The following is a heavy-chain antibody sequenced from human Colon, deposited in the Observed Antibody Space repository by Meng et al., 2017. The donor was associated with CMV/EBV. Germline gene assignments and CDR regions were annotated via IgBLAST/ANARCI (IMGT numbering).Heavy chain of an antibody. J-gene: IGHJ5*02. CDR2: IYYSGST. Sequence: SETLSLTCNVSGGSVTNKLYSWSWIRQPPGKGLERIGYIYYSGSTKYNPSLKGRVTIAVDMSRNQVSLKLSSVTAADTAMYYCARDGRCSRSGGSCLDAWGQGTLVTVSS. CDR3: ARDGRCSRSGGSCLDA. CDR1: GGSVTNKLYS. D-gene: IGHD2-15*01. V-gene: IGHV4-61*01.